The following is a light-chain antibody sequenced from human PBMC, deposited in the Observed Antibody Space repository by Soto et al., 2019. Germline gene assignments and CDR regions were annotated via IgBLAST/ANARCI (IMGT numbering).Light chain of an antibody. J-gene: IGKJ4*01. CDR2: GAS. CDR1: QSVSSSY. CDR3: QQYGSSRLT. V-gene: IGKV3-20*01. Sequence: EIVLTQSPGTLSLSPGERATLSCRASQSVSSSYLAWYQQKPGQAPRLLIFGASIRATGIPDRFSGSGSGADFTLTSSRLEPEDVAVYFCQQYGSSRLTFGGGTKVGIK.